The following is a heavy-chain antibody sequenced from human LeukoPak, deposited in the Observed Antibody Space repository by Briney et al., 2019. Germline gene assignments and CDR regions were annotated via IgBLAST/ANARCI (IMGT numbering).Heavy chain of an antibody. V-gene: IGHV3-23*01. J-gene: IGHJ4*02. CDR1: GFTFSSYA. D-gene: IGHD5-12*01. CDR3: APDPNKWLRNY. CDR2: ISGSGSST. Sequence: VQPGGSLRLSCAASGFTFSSYAMSWVRQAPGKGLEWISTISGSGSSTDFADSVKGRFTISRDNSKNTLNLQMNNLGAEDTAIYYCAPDPNKWLRNYWGQGTLVTVSS.